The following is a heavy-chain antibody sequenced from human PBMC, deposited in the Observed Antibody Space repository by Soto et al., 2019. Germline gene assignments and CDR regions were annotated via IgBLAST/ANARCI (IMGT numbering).Heavy chain of an antibody. CDR1: GGSFSGYY. CDR2: INHSGST. CDR3: ARGVNIAAAGTRSYYYVLDV. J-gene: IGHJ6*02. Sequence: PSETLSLTCAVYGGSFSGYYWNWIRQPPGKGLEWIGEINHSGSTNYSPSLKSRVTISVDTSKNQFSLKLSSVTAADTAIYYCARGVNIAAAGTRSYYYVLDVWGQGTTVTVSS. V-gene: IGHV4-34*01. D-gene: IGHD6-13*01.